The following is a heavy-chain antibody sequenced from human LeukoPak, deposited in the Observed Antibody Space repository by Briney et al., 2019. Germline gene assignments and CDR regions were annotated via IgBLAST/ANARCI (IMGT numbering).Heavy chain of an antibody. CDR3: ARDLYNYYGSGIDY. CDR1: GGSFSGYY. Sequence: PSETLSLTCAVYGGSFSGYYWSWIRQPPGKGLEWIGEINHSGSTNYNPSLKSRVTISVDTSKNQFSLKLSSVTAADTAVYYCARDLYNYYGSGIDYWGQGTLVTVSS. V-gene: IGHV4-34*01. CDR2: INHSGST. D-gene: IGHD3-10*01. J-gene: IGHJ4*02.